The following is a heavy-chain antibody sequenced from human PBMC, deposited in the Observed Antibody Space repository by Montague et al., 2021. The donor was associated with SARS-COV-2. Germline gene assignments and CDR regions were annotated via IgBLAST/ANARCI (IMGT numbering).Heavy chain of an antibody. D-gene: IGHD6-13*01. V-gene: IGHV3-43*02. CDR2: ISGDGGST. Sequence: SLRLSCAASGFTFDDYAMHWVRQAPGKGLEWVSLISGDGGSTYYADSVKGRFTISRDNSKNSLYLQMNSLRTEDTALYYCAKETGYSSSWYSNYDAFDIWGQGTMATVSS. J-gene: IGHJ3*02. CDR1: GFTFDDYA. CDR3: AKETGYSSSWYSNYDAFDI.